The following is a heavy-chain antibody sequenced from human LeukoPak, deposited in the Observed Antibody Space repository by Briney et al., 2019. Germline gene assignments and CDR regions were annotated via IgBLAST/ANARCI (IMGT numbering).Heavy chain of an antibody. CDR2: INPSGGST. J-gene: IGHJ3*02. D-gene: IGHD3-3*01. V-gene: IGHV1-46*01. CDR1: GYTFTSYY. CDR3: ARVLTYYDFWSGQQGGAFDI. Sequence: ASVKVSCKASGYTFTSYYMHWVRQAPGQGLEWVGIINPSGGSTSYAQKFQGRVTMTRDTSTSTVYTEPSSLRSEDTAVYYCARVLTYYDFWSGQQGGAFDIWGQETMVTVSS.